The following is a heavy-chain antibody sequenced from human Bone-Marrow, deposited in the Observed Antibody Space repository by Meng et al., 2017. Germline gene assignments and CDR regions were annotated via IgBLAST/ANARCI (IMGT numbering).Heavy chain of an antibody. V-gene: IGHV4-4*02. Sequence: QVQLQESGPGLVKPSGTLSLTCAVAGGSISSSNWWSWVSQPPGKGLEWIGEIYHSGNTNYNPSLKSRVAMSVDKSKNQFSLRLSSVTAADTAVYYCARARSSSWSFDYWGQGTLVTVSS. CDR3: ARARSSSWSFDY. CDR1: GGSISSSNW. CDR2: IYHSGNT. J-gene: IGHJ4*02. D-gene: IGHD6-13*01.